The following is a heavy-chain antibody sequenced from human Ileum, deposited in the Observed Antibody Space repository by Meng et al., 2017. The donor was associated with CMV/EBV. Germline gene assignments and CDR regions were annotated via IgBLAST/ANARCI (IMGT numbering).Heavy chain of an antibody. J-gene: IGHJ4*02. CDR1: GFTVSIGH. CDR2: ICNDDNT. Sequence: GESLKISCVASGFTVSIGHMNWVRQAPGKGLEWVSVICNDDNTDYADSVKGRFTISRDNSRNTLYLQMNSLRAEDTAVYYCVVGYDSRKVAYWGQGTLVTGAS. CDR3: VVGYDSRKVAY. V-gene: IGHV3-53*01. D-gene: IGHD3-22*01.